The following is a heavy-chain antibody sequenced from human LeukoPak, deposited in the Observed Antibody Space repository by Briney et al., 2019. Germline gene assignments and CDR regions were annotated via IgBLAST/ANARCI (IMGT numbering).Heavy chain of an antibody. Sequence: PGGSLRLSCAASGFTFSSYAMSWVRQAPGKGLEWVSAISGSCGSTYYADSVKGRFTISRDNSKNTLYLQMNILRAEDTAVYYCAKGYCSSTSCYVLGEYFDYWGQGTLVTVSS. D-gene: IGHD2-2*01. CDR2: ISGSCGST. CDR1: GFTFSSYA. CDR3: AKGYCSSTSCYVLGEYFDY. V-gene: IGHV3-23*01. J-gene: IGHJ4*02.